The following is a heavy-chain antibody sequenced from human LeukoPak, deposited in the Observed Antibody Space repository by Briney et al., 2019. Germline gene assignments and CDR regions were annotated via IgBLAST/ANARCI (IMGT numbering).Heavy chain of an antibody. V-gene: IGHV3-48*03. CDR2: IISSGSTI. Sequence: GGSLRLSCAASGFTFSSYEMNWVRQAPGKGLEWVSYIISSGSTIYYADSVKGRFTISRDNAKNSLYLQMNSLRAEDTAVYYCARDLYNSGRSGIREFDYWGQGTLVTVSS. D-gene: IGHD5-12*01. CDR3: ARDLYNSGRSGIREFDY. CDR1: GFTFSSYE. J-gene: IGHJ4*02.